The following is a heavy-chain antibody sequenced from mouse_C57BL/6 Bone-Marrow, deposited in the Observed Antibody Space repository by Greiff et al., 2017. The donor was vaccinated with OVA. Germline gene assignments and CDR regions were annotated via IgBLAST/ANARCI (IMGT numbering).Heavy chain of an antibody. CDR1: GFSFNTYA. J-gene: IGHJ4*01. Sequence: EVKLLESGGGLVQPKGSLTLSCAASGFSFNTYAMNWVRQAPGKGLEWVARIRSKSNNYATYYADSVKDRFTISRDDSESMLYLQMNNLKTEDTAMYYCVRHCYYAMDYWGQGTSVTVSS. CDR3: VRHCYYAMDY. CDR2: IRSKSNNYAT. V-gene: IGHV10-1*01.